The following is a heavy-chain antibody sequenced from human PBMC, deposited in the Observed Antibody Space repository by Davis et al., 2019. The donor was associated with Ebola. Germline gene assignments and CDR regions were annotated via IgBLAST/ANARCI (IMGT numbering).Heavy chain of an antibody. CDR2: ISSSSSTI. Sequence: GESLKISCAASGFTFSSYSMNWVRQAPGKGLEWVSYISSSSSTIYYADSVKGRFTISRDNAKNSLYLQMNSLRAEDTAVYYCARADIVLMVYAIGSYGMDVWGKGTTVTVSS. CDR3: ARADIVLMVYAIGSYGMDV. D-gene: IGHD2-8*01. V-gene: IGHV3-48*04. CDR1: GFTFSSYS. J-gene: IGHJ6*04.